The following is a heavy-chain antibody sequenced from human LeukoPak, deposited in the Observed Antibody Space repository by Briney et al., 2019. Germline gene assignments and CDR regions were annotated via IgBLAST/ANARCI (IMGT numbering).Heavy chain of an antibody. J-gene: IGHJ3*01. Sequence: PGGSLRLSCAASGFTFNSYWMSWVRQAPGKGLEWVANINQDGSEKYYGDSVKGRFTISRDNSKNTLYLQMNSLTTEDTAVYYCAKLSVSVIAVATKGAAFDVWGQGTMVIVSS. CDR1: GFTFNSYW. V-gene: IGHV3-7*01. CDR3: AKLSVSVIAVATKGAAFDV. CDR2: INQDGSEK. D-gene: IGHD6-19*01.